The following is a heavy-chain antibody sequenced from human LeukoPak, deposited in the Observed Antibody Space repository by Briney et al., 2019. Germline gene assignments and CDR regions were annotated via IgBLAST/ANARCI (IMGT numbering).Heavy chain of an antibody. J-gene: IGHJ4*02. CDR2: ISSSSSYI. V-gene: IGHV3-21*01. CDR1: GFTFSSYS. CDR3: ARDGRFGITMVRGVIGLDY. D-gene: IGHD3-10*01. Sequence: PGGSLRLSCAASGFTFSSYSMNWVRQAPGKGLEWVSSISSSSSYIYYADSVKGRFTISRDNAKNSLYLQMNSLGAEDTAVYYCARDGRFGITMVRGVIGLDYWGQGTLVTVSS.